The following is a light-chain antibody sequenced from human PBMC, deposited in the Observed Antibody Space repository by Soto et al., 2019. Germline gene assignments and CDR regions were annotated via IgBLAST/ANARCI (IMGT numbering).Light chain of an antibody. V-gene: IGLV2-8*01. Sequence: QSALTQPPSASGSPGQSVTISCTGMSSDVGGYNYVSWYQQHPGKAPKLMIYEVTKRPSGVPDRFSGSKSGNTASLTVSGLNAEDEADYYCSSYSGSNSVLVGGGTKLTVL. CDR2: EVT. CDR3: SSYSGSNSVL. CDR1: SSDVGGYNY. J-gene: IGLJ2*01.